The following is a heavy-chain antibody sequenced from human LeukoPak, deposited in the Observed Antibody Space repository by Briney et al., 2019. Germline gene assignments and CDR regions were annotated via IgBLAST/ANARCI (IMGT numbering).Heavy chain of an antibody. J-gene: IGHJ6*03. V-gene: IGHV3-21*01. CDR1: GFTVSSNY. CDR2: ISSSSSYI. D-gene: IGHD2-15*01. Sequence: NSGGSLRLSCAASGFTVSSNYMSWVRQAPGKGLEWVSSISSSSSYIYYADSVKGRFTISRDNAKNSLYLQMNSLRAEDTAVYYCARDGLVVVAADVRYYYYYMDVWGKGTTVTISS. CDR3: ARDGLVVVAADVRYYYYYMDV.